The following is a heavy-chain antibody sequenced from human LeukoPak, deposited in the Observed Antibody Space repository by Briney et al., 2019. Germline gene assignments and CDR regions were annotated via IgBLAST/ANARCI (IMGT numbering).Heavy chain of an antibody. CDR3: ARGSGYYYYCMDV. V-gene: IGHV4-34*01. Sequence: SETLSLTCAVYGGSFSGYYWSWIREPPGKGEEGIGEINHSGSTIYNQSLKSRVTISVDTSKNQFSLKLSSVTAADTAVYYCARGSGYYYYCMDVWGQETTVTVSS. CDR1: GGSFSGYY. J-gene: IGHJ6*02. D-gene: IGHD3-10*01. CDR2: INHSGST.